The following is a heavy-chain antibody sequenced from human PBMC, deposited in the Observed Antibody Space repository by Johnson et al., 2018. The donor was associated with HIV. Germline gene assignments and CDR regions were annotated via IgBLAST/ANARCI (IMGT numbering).Heavy chain of an antibody. CDR1: GFTFSSYA. Sequence: MQLVESGGGLVQPGGSLRLSCAASGFTFSSYAMSWVRQAPGKGLEWVSAISGSGGSTYYADSVKGRFTISRDNSKNTLYLQMNSLRAEDTAVYYCAKDNYYYDSSGYYPDAFDIWGQGTMVTVSS. CDR2: ISGSGGST. V-gene: IGHV3-23*04. D-gene: IGHD3-22*01. J-gene: IGHJ3*02. CDR3: AKDNYYYDSSGYYPDAFDI.